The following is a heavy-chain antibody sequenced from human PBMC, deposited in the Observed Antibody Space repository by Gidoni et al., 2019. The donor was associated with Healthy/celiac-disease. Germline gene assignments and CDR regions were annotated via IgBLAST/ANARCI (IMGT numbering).Heavy chain of an antibody. CDR2: IYWDDDK. CDR3: AHRQSNYGGFVLDY. J-gene: IGHJ4*02. D-gene: IGHD4-17*01. Sequence: QITLKESGPTLVKPTQTLTLTCPFSGFSLSTRGVGVGWIRQPPGKALEWLALIYWDDDKSYSPSLKSRLTITKDTSKNQVVLTMTNMDPVDTATYYCAHRQSNYGGFVLDYWGQGTLVTVSS. CDR1: GFSLSTRGVG. V-gene: IGHV2-5*02.